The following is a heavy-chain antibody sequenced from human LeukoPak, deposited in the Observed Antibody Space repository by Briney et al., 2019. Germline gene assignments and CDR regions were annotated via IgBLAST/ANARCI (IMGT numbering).Heavy chain of an antibody. Sequence: SVKVSCKASGGTFSSYAISWVRQAPGQGLEWMGGILPIFGTTNYAQKFQGRVTITADESTSTAYMEVSSLRSEDTAVYYCARAYSGYDFFDYWGQGILVTVSS. V-gene: IGHV1-69*13. D-gene: IGHD5-12*01. CDR1: GGTFSSYA. CDR3: ARAYSGYDFFDY. CDR2: ILPIFGTT. J-gene: IGHJ4*02.